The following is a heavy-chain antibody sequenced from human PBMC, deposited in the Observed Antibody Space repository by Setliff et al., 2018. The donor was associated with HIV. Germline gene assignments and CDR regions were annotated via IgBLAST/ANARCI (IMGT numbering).Heavy chain of an antibody. D-gene: IGHD3-3*01. J-gene: IGHJ4*02. CDR1: RFPFSSYC. Sequence: PGGSLRLSCAASRFPFSSYCMSWVRQAPGKGLEFVAYINQDGSEKYFLDSVKGRFTISRDNAKNSLFLHMGTLTAEDTAVYYCARNYNFWSGYHTPWYFDYWSQGTLVTVSS. V-gene: IGHV3-7*01. CDR2: INQDGSEK. CDR3: ARNYNFWSGYHTPWYFDY.